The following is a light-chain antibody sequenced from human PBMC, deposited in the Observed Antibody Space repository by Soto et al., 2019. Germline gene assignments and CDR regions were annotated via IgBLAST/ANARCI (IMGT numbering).Light chain of an antibody. Sequence: DIQMTQSPSSLSASVGDRVTITCRASQGIKNELGWYQQKPGKAPKRLIYAASSLQSGVPSRFSGSRSGTEFTLTINNLQPEDFATYYCLQHNTYPITFGGGTKVEVK. J-gene: IGKJ4*01. CDR1: QGIKNE. CDR3: LQHNTYPIT. V-gene: IGKV1-17*02. CDR2: AAS.